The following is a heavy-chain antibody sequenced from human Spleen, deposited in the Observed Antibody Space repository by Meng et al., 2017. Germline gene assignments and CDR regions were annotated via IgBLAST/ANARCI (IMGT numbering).Heavy chain of an antibody. Sequence: ASVKVSCKASGYTFTNYYMHWVRQAPGQGLEWMGRINPNNGGTDYAQKFQGRVTMTRDTSISTAYMELSGLRSDDTAMYYCARDEDISAAGKLFGDYWGQGTLVTVSS. CDR1: GYTFTNYY. CDR2: INPNNGGT. CDR3: ARDEDISAAGKLFGDY. V-gene: IGHV1-2*06. J-gene: IGHJ4*02. D-gene: IGHD6-13*01.